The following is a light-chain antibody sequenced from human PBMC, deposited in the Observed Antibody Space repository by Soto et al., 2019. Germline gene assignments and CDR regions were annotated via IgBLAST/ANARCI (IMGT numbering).Light chain of an antibody. CDR1: QSISTY. J-gene: IGKJ1*01. V-gene: IGKV1-39*01. CDR3: QQSYSTPPGT. CDR2: ATS. Sequence: DIQMTQSPSCLSASVGDRVTITCRASQSISTYLIWYQQKPGKAPKLLIYATSSLQSGVPSRFSGSGSGTDFTLTISSLQPEDFATYYCQQSYSTPPGTFGQGTKVDIK.